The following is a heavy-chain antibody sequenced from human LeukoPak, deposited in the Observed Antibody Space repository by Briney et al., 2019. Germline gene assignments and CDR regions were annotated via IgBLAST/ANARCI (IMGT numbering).Heavy chain of an antibody. CDR3: ARRAGAYSHPYDY. V-gene: IGHV3-53*01. D-gene: IGHD4/OR15-4a*01. CDR1: GFTVSSNS. J-gene: IGHJ4*02. CDR2: IYSDNT. Sequence: GGSLRLSCTVSGFTVSSNSMSWVRQAPGKGLEWVSFIYSDNTHYSDSVKGRFTISRDNSKNTLYLQMNSLRVEDAAVYFCARRAGAYSHPYDYWGQGTLVTVSS.